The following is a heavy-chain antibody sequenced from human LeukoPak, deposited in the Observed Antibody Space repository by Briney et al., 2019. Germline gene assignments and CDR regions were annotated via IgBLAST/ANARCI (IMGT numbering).Heavy chain of an antibody. Sequence: PSETLSLTCTVSGGSISSSSYYWAWIRQPPGKGLEWIGSIFYSGNTYYNPSLKSRVTMSVDTSKNQFSLKLNSVTAADTAVYYCARQDGNYYDILTAYHTLGYFQHWGQGTLVTVSS. V-gene: IGHV4-39*01. CDR3: ARQDGNYYDILTAYHTLGYFQH. CDR1: GGSISSSSYY. CDR2: IFYSGNT. D-gene: IGHD3-9*01. J-gene: IGHJ1*01.